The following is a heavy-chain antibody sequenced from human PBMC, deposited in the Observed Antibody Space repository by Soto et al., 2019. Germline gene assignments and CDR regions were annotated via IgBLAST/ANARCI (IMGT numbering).Heavy chain of an antibody. Sequence: QVQLVQSGAEVKKPGASVKISCKASGYTFIHYYIHWVRQAPGQGLEWMAIINPNGGSTNYAQKFQGRVTVINVTSTTTVSMELNSLESDDTAVYFCARSLLQGDFWGQGTLVTVSS. CDR1: GYTFIHYY. CDR2: INPNGGST. D-gene: IGHD2-21*01. V-gene: IGHV1-46*01. J-gene: IGHJ4*02. CDR3: ARSLLQGDF.